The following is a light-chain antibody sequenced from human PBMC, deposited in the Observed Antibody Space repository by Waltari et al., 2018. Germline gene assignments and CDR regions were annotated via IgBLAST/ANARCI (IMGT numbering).Light chain of an antibody. CDR1: QSISTY. CDR3: QQTYNSPPWT. J-gene: IGKJ1*01. Sequence: DIQMTQSPSSLSASVGDRVTINCRASQSISTYLNWYQQKPGKAPKLLIFAASSLQSGVPSRFSGSGSGTDFTLTIRSLQPDDFATYYCQQTYNSPPWTFGQGTKVEIK. V-gene: IGKV1-39*01. CDR2: AAS.